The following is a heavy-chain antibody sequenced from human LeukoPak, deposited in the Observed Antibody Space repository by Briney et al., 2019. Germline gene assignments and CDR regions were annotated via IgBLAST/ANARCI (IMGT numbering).Heavy chain of an antibody. J-gene: IGHJ4*02. CDR3: ARGPYGDYPRLNY. D-gene: IGHD4-17*01. V-gene: IGHV3-30*02. CDR1: GFTFSSYG. CDR2: IRYDGSNK. Sequence: GGSLRLSCAASGFTFSSYGMHWVRQAPGKGLEWVAFIRYDGSNKYYADSVKGRFTISRDNSKNTLYLQMNSLRAEDTAVYYCARGPYGDYPRLNYWGQGTLVTVSS.